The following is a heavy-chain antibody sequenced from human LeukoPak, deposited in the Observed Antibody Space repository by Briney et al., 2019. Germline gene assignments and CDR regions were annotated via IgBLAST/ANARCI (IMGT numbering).Heavy chain of an antibody. Sequence: PSETLSLTCTVSGGSISSYYWSWIRQPPGKGLEWIGYIYYSGSTNYNPSLKSRVTISVDTSKNQFSLKLSSVTAADTAVYYCARDLDYYDSSGYLNWFDPWGQGTLVTVSS. CDR2: IYYSGST. J-gene: IGHJ5*02. CDR1: GGSISSYY. CDR3: ARDLDYYDSSGYLNWFDP. V-gene: IGHV4-59*01. D-gene: IGHD3-22*01.